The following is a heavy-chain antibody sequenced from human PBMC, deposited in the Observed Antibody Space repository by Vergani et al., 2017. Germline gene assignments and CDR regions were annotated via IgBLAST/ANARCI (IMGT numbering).Heavy chain of an antibody. V-gene: IGHV4-34*01. D-gene: IGHD1-26*01. Sequence: QVQLQQWGAGLLKPSETLSLTCAVYGGSFSGYYWSWIRQPPGKGLEWIGEINHSGSTNYNPSLKSRVTISVDTSKNQFSLKLSSVTAADTAVYYCARDWRELRSYYYYMDVWGKGTTVTVSS. CDR1: GGSFSGYY. CDR3: ARDWRELRSYYYYMDV. J-gene: IGHJ6*03. CDR2: INHSGST.